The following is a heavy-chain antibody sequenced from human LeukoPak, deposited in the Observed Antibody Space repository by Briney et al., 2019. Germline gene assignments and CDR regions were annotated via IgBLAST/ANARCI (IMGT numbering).Heavy chain of an antibody. J-gene: IGHJ4*02. CDR3: ARVNYGSATKEDY. Sequence: NPSETLSLTCTVSGGSISSGGYYWSWIRQHPGKGLEWIGYIYYSGSAYYNPSLKSRVTISVDTSENQFSLKLSSVTAAGTAVYYCARVNYGSATKEDYWGQGTLVTVSS. D-gene: IGHD3-10*01. V-gene: IGHV4-31*03. CDR1: GGSISSGGYY. CDR2: IYYSGSA.